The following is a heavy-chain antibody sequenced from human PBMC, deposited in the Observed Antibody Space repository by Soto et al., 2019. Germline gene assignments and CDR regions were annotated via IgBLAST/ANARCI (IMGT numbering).Heavy chain of an antibody. D-gene: IGHD2-21*02. V-gene: IGHV3-23*01. CDR2: ISGSGGST. CDR3: AKDGLTSTRGDYNWFDP. J-gene: IGHJ5*02. CDR1: GFTFSSYA. Sequence: GGSLRLSCAASGFTFSSYAMSWVRQAPGKGLEWVSAISGSGGSTYYADSVKGRFTISRDNSKNTLYLQMNSLRAEDTAVYYCAKDGLTSTRGDYNWFDPWGQGTLVTVSS.